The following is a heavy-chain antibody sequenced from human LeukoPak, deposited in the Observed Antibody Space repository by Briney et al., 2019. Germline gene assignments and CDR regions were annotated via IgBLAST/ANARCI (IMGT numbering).Heavy chain of an antibody. CDR1: GFTFSSYW. Sequence: GGSLRLSCAASGFTFSSYWMSWVRQAPGKGLEWVATIKQDGSEKYYVDSMKGRFTISRDNAKNSLYLQMNSLRAEDTAVYYCARENSGADFWSGFDYYYYMDVWGKGTTVTVSS. CDR3: ARENSGADFWSGFDYYYYMDV. D-gene: IGHD3-3*01. J-gene: IGHJ6*03. CDR2: IKQDGSEK. V-gene: IGHV3-7*01.